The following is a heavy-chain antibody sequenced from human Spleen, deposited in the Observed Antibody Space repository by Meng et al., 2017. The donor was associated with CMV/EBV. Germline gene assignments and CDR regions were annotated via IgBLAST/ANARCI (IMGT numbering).Heavy chain of an antibody. Sequence: ETLSLTCTVSGGSVSSGSYYWSWIRQPPGKGLEWIGYIYYSGSTNYNPSLKSRVTMSVDTSKNQFSLKLNSVTAADTAVYYCARDVRGRTGDSWGQGTLVTVSS. CDR3: ARDVRGRTGDS. J-gene: IGHJ4*02. D-gene: IGHD7-27*01. V-gene: IGHV4-61*01. CDR2: IYYSGST. CDR1: GGSVSSGSYY.